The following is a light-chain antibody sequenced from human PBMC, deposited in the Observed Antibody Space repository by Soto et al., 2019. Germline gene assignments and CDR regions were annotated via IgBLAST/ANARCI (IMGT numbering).Light chain of an antibody. V-gene: IGKV3-15*01. CDR1: QSISTK. CDR3: QDYNNWHPIT. Sequence: EIVMTQSPATLSVSPGERATLSCRASQSISTKLAWYQQKPGQAPRLLIYGASTRATGIPVRFSGSGSGTEFTLTITSLQSEDSAAYYCQDYNNWHPITFGGGTKVDIK. CDR2: GAS. J-gene: IGKJ4*01.